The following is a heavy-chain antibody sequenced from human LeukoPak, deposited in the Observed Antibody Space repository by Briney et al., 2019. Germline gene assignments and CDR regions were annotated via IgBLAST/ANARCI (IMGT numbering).Heavy chain of an antibody. D-gene: IGHD4-17*01. V-gene: IGHV3-30-3*02. CDR2: ISYDGSNK. J-gene: IGHJ4*02. CDR1: GFTFSSYA. CDR3: AKHFYGDYYFDY. Sequence: GRSLRLSCAASGFTFSSYAMHWVRQAPGKGLEWVAVISYDGSNKYYADSVKGRFTISRDNSKNTLYLQMNSLRAEDTAVYYCAKHFYGDYYFDYWGQGTLVTVSS.